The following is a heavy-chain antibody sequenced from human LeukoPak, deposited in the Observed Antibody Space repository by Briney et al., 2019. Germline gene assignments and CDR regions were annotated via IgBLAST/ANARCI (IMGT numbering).Heavy chain of an antibody. CDR3: ARDRDDSSGFLPRAFAI. V-gene: IGHV4-31*03. D-gene: IGHD3-22*01. CDR1: GGSISSGGYY. CDR2: IYYSGST. J-gene: IGHJ3*02. Sequence: PSETLSLTCTVSGGSISSGGYYWSWIRQHPGKGLEWIGYIYYSGSTYYNPSLKSRVTISVDTSKNQFSLKLSSVTAAATAVYSCARDRDDSSGFLPRAFAIWGQGTMVTVSS.